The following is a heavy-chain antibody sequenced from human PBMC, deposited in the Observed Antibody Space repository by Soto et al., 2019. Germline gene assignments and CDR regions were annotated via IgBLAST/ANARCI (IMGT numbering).Heavy chain of an antibody. D-gene: IGHD6-19*01. J-gene: IGHJ6*02. CDR3: ARHLEHGIAVAGPVYYYYGMDV. Sequence: PGESLKISCKGSGYSFTSYWISWVRQMPGKGLEWMGRIDPSDSYTNYSPSFQGHVTISADKSISTAYLQWSSLKASDTAMYYCARHLEHGIAVAGPVYYYYGMDVWGQGTTVTVSS. V-gene: IGHV5-10-1*01. CDR1: GYSFTSYW. CDR2: IDPSDSYT.